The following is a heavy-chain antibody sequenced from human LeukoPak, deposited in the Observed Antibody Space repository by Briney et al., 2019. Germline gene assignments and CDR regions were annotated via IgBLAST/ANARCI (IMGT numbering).Heavy chain of an antibody. D-gene: IGHD2-15*01. CDR2: ISPGTI. CDR1: GFTFSRHP. CDR3: TRDGRVAYEMDV. Sequence: GGSLRLSCAASGFTFSRHPMNWVRQAPGKGLEWVSYISPGTIYYADSVKGRFTISRDNAKNSLYLRMNSLRAEDTAVYYCTRDGRVAYEMDVWGQGTTVTVSS. V-gene: IGHV3-48*01. J-gene: IGHJ6*02.